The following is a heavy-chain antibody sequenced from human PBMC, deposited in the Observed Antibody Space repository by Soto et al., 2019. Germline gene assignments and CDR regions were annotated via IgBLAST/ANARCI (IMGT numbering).Heavy chain of an antibody. V-gene: IGHV6-1*01. Sequence: PSQTLSLTCAISGDSVSSNSAAWNWIRQSPSRGLEWLGRTYYRSKWYNAYAVSVNSRITINPDTSKNQFSLQLNSVTPEDTAVYYCAASGIADPYNWFDPLGQGTRVTVSS. CDR2: TYYRSKWYN. CDR3: AASGIADPYNWFDP. J-gene: IGHJ5*02. D-gene: IGHD6-13*01. CDR1: GDSVSSNSAA.